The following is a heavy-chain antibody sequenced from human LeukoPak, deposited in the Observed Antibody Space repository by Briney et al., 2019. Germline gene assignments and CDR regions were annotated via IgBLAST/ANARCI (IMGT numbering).Heavy chain of an antibody. J-gene: IGHJ4*02. CDR3: XXGSVAVAGIVDY. V-gene: IGHV3-23*01. Sequence: GGSLRLSCVGSGFTFRSHAMSWVRQAPEKGLEFVSGIYENGGTTYYADSVKGRFTISRDNSKNTLYLQMNSLRAEGTAVYYCXXGSVAVAGIVDYWGQGTLVTVSS. CDR2: IYENGGTT. D-gene: IGHD6-19*01. CDR1: GFTFRSHA.